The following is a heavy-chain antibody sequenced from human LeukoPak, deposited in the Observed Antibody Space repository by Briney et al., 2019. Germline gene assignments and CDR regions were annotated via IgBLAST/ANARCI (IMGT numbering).Heavy chain of an antibody. V-gene: IGHV1-2*02. CDR2: INSKSGGT. CDR1: GYTFTGYF. Sequence: ASVKVSCKASGYTFTGYFMHWVRQAPGQGLEWMGWINSKSGGTNYAQTLQGRVTMTRDTSISTAYMELSRLRSDDTAVYYCARISGSYEGLDYWGQGTLVTVSS. CDR3: ARISGSYEGLDY. J-gene: IGHJ4*02. D-gene: IGHD1-26*01.